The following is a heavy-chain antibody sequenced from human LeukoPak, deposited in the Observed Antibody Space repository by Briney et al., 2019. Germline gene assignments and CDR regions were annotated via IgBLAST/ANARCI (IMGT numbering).Heavy chain of an antibody. D-gene: IGHD6-13*01. J-gene: IGHJ5*02. Sequence: GASVKVSCKASGGTFSSYAISWVRQAPGQGLEWMGRIIPILGIANYAQKFQGRVTITADKSTSTAYMELSSLRSEDTAVYYCARAYSSSWPTGDWFDPWGQGTLVTVSS. CDR3: ARAYSSSWPTGDWFDP. CDR2: IIPILGIA. CDR1: GGTFSSYA. V-gene: IGHV1-69*04.